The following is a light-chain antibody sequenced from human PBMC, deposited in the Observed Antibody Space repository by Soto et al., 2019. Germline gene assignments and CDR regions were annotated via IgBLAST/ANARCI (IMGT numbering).Light chain of an antibody. Sequence: DIQMTQSPSSLSASVGDRVTITCRASQGVRNYLAWYQQKPGKVPKLLMYAASTLQSGVPSRFSGSGSGTDFTLTISSLQPEEVATYYCQKCNSAPYTFGQGTKLEIK. J-gene: IGKJ2*01. CDR2: AAS. CDR3: QKCNSAPYT. V-gene: IGKV1-27*01. CDR1: QGVRNY.